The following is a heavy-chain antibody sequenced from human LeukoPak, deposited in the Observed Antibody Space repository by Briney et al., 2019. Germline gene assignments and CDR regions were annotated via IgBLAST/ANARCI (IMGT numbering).Heavy chain of an antibody. CDR2: IKQDGSEK. D-gene: IGHD3-9*01. J-gene: IGHJ4*02. CDR3: ARGVLRYFDSGFGY. V-gene: IGHV3-7*01. Sequence: GGSPRLSCAASGFTFNNYWMSCVRQAPGKGLEWVANIKQDGSEKYYVDSVKGRFTISRDNAKNSLYLQMKSLRAEDTAVYYCARGVLRYFDSGFGYWGQGTLVTVSS. CDR1: GFTFNNYW.